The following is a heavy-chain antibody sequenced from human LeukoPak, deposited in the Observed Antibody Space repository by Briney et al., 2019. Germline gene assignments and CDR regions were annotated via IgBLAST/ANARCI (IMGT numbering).Heavy chain of an antibody. CDR3: ARDNYYDSSGYYFGAFDI. D-gene: IGHD3-22*01. J-gene: IGHJ3*02. CDR1: GYTFTSYG. Sequence: ASVKVSCKASGYTFTSYGISWVRQAPGQGLEWMGWISAYNGNTNYAQKLQGRVTMTTDTSTSTAYMELRSLRSDDTAVYHCARDNYYDSSGYYFGAFDIWGQGTMVTVSS. V-gene: IGHV1-18*01. CDR2: ISAYNGNT.